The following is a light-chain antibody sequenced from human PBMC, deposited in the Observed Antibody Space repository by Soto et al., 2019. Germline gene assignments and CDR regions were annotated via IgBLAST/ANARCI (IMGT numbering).Light chain of an antibody. Sequence: EIVMTQSPATLSVSPGEGATLSCRASQSVSGNLAWYQHKPGQAPRLLIHGASTRATGIPARFSGSGSGTEFTLTISSLQSEDFVVYYCHQFGGSPPYTFGQGTKLEI. J-gene: IGKJ2*01. CDR2: GAS. CDR3: HQFGGSPPYT. V-gene: IGKV3-15*01. CDR1: QSVSGN.